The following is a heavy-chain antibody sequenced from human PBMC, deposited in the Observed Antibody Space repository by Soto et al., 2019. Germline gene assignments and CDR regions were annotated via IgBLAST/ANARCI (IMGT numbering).Heavy chain of an antibody. D-gene: IGHD3-3*01. CDR2: IIPIFGTA. CDR3: AREKPRGYDLWSGQDAFDI. Sequence: SVKVSCKASGGTFSSYAISWVRQAPGQGLEWMGGIIPIFGTANYAQKFQGRVTITADESTSTAYMELSSLRSEDTAVYYCAREKPRGYDLWSGQDAFDIWGQGTMVTVSS. CDR1: GGTFSSYA. J-gene: IGHJ3*02. V-gene: IGHV1-69*13.